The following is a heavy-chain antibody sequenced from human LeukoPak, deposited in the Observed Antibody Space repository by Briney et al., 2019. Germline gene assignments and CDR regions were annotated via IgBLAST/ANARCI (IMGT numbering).Heavy chain of an antibody. J-gene: IGHJ3*02. V-gene: IGHV4-4*07. Sequence: SETLSLTCTVSGDSISSYYWSWIRQPAGKGLEWIGRFHITGSTTYNPSLKSRVTISVDTSRNQFSLKLRSVTAADTAVYYCARVLTIFGVVDAFDIWGQGTMVTVSS. CDR1: GDSISSYY. CDR3: ARVLTIFGVVDAFDI. CDR2: FHITGST. D-gene: IGHD3-3*01.